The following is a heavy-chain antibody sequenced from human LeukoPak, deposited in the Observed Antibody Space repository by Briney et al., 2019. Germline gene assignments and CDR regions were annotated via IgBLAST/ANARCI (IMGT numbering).Heavy chain of an antibody. CDR2: IYYSGST. CDR1: GGSISSHY. D-gene: IGHD6-6*01. CDR3: AREEAARPPYYYYMDV. V-gene: IGHV4-59*11. Sequence: SETLSLTCTVSGGSISSHYWSWIRQPPGKGLEWIGYIYYSGSTNYNPSLKSRVTISVDTSKNQFSLKLSSVTAADTAVYYCAREEAARPPYYYYMDVWGKGTTVTVSS. J-gene: IGHJ6*03.